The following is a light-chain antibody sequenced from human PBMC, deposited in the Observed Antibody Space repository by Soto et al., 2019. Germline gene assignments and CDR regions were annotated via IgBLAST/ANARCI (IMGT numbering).Light chain of an antibody. CDR3: LQDYNYPLT. V-gene: IGKV1-6*01. CDR2: GAS. J-gene: IGKJ4*01. Sequence: AIQMTPSPSSLSASVGDRVTITCRASQGIRNDLGWYQQKPGRAPKLLIYGASSLQSGVPSRFSGSGSGADFTLTISSLQPEGFATYYCLQDYNYPLTFGGGTKVEIK. CDR1: QGIRND.